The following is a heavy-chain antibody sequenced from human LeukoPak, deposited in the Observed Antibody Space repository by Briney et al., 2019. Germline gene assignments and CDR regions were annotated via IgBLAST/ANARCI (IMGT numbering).Heavy chain of an antibody. Sequence: PSETLSLTCTVSGGSISSYYWSWIRQPPGKGLEWIGYIYYSGSTNYNPSFKSRVTISVDTSKNQFSLKLSSVTAADTAVYYCARWYYYDSSGYFDYWGQGTLVTVSS. CDR2: IYYSGST. CDR3: ARWYYYDSSGYFDY. J-gene: IGHJ4*02. V-gene: IGHV4-59*08. CDR1: GGSISSYY. D-gene: IGHD3-22*01.